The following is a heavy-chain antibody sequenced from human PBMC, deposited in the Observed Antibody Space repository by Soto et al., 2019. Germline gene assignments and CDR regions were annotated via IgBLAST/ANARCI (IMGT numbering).Heavy chain of an antibody. CDR2: ISGGGDRT. D-gene: IGHD2-21*02. V-gene: IGHV3-23*01. Sequence: EVQLLESGGGLVQPGGSLRLSCAASGFTFSRYDMTWVHQAPGKGLEWVSAISGGGDRTYYSDSVKGRFSISRDNSKNTVFLQVNSLRAEDTAVYYCPKRDKARLPNFYYFGMDVWGRGTTVTVSS. CDR1: GFTFSRYD. J-gene: IGHJ6*02. CDR3: PKRDKARLPNFYYFGMDV.